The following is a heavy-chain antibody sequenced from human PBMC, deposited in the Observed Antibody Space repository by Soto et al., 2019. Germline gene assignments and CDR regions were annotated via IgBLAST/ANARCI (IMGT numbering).Heavy chain of an antibody. CDR1: GFTFSNFE. CDR2: INTAGSTK. V-gene: IGHV3-48*03. J-gene: IGHJ6*02. Sequence: GPLRLSCAASGFTFSNFEMHWVRQAPGKGLEWVSYINTAGSTKYYAESVKGRFTISRDNARNSLFLQMNSLRAEDTAVYYCARAECSSPDCLTAYYSYGLDVWGQGSTVTVSS. D-gene: IGHD3-9*01. CDR3: ARAECSSPDCLTAYYSYGLDV.